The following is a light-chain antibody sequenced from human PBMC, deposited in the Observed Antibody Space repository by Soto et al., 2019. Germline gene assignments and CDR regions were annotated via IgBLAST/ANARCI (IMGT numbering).Light chain of an antibody. J-gene: IGKJ2*01. CDR3: QQYNNWPTP. Sequence: EILITQSPATLSVSPGERATLSCRASQSVSRNLAWYQQKSGQAPRLLIYGASTRASGIPARFSGSGSGTEFTLTISSLQSEDFAVYYCQQYNNWPTPFGQGTKVDIK. CDR2: GAS. V-gene: IGKV3-15*01. CDR1: QSVSRN.